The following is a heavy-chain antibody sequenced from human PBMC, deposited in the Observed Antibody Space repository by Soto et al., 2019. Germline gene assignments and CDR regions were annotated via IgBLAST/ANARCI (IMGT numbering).Heavy chain of an antibody. Sequence: GGSLRLSCAASGFTISSFSMNWVRQAPGKGLEWVSSISSSSTYIYYADSVKGRFTISRDNAKNSLYLQMNSLRAEDTAVYYCARVSVAGTRDYWGQGSLVTVSS. J-gene: IGHJ4*02. CDR1: GFTISSFS. V-gene: IGHV3-21*01. D-gene: IGHD6-19*01. CDR3: ARVSVAGTRDY. CDR2: ISSSSTYI.